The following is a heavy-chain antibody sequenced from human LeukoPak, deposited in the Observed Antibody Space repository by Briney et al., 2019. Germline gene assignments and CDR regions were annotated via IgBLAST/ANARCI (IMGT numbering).Heavy chain of an antibody. D-gene: IGHD3-3*01. CDR1: GFTFSSYA. V-gene: IGHV3-23*01. Sequence: PGGSLRLSCAASGFTFSSYAMSWVRQAPGKGLEWVSAISGSGGSTYYADSVKGRFTISRDNSKNTLYLQMNSLRAEDTAVYYCAMTVYDFWSGLSYWGQGTLVTVSS. CDR2: ISGSGGST. CDR3: AMTVYDFWSGLSY. J-gene: IGHJ4*02.